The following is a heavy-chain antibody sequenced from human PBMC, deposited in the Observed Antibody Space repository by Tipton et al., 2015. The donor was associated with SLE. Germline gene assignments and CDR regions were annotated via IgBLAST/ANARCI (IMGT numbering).Heavy chain of an antibody. CDR2: ISHDGTDT. V-gene: IGHV3-30*04. CDR1: GFIFSSYA. CDR3: ARDYFAFDI. D-gene: IGHD2/OR15-2a*01. J-gene: IGHJ3*02. Sequence: SLRLSCAASGFIFSSYAMHWVRRSPGKGLEWVAIISHDGTDTYYADSVKGRFTISRDNSKNTMYLQMNSLRPEDTAVFYCARDYFAFDIWGQGTMVTVSS.